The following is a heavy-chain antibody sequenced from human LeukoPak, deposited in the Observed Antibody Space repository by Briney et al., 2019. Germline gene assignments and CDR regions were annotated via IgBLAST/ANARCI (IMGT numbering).Heavy chain of an antibody. Sequence: GGSLRLSCAASGFTFSSYGMHWVRQAPGKGLEWVAVIWYDGSNKYYADSVKGRFTISRDNSKNTLYLQMNSLRAEDTAVYYCASTLRGYYYDSSGYYDYWGQGTLVTVSS. D-gene: IGHD3-22*01. CDR1: GFTFSSYG. V-gene: IGHV3-33*01. CDR3: ASTLRGYYYDSSGYYDY. CDR2: IWYDGSNK. J-gene: IGHJ4*02.